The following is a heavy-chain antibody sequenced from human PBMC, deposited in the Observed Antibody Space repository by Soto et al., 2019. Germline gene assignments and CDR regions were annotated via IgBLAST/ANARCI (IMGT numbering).Heavy chain of an antibody. CDR1: GGSISSYY. V-gene: IGHV4-59*01. CDR3: ARVRRVLMVYAHYAFDAFDI. CDR2: IYYRGST. D-gene: IGHD2-8*01. J-gene: IGHJ3*02. Sequence: LSLTCTVSGGSISSYYWSWIRQPPGKGLEWIGYIYYRGSTNYNPSLKSRVTISVDTSKNQFSLKLSSVTAADTAVYDCARVRRVLMVYAHYAFDAFDIWGQGTMVTVS.